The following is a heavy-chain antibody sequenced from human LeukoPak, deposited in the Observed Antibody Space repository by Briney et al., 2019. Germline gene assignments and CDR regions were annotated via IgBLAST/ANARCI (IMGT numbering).Heavy chain of an antibody. CDR1: GFTFSSYA. D-gene: IGHD1-7*01. CDR2: LRGDGST. J-gene: IGHJ4*02. Sequence: GGSLRLSCAASGFTFSSYAMSWVRQAPARGLEWVSSLRGDGSTFYADSVKGRFTLSRDESRNTVYFQLNSLRAEDTAVYYCAGYHWNYGVVYWGQGTLVTVSS. V-gene: IGHV3-23*01. CDR3: AGYHWNYGVVY.